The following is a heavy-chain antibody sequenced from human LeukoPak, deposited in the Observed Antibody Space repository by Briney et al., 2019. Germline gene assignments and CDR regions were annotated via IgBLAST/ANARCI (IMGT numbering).Heavy chain of an antibody. V-gene: IGHV3-74*01. CDR2: ISNVGSNT. CDR1: GLTFSSTW. J-gene: IGHJ5*02. Sequence: PGGSLRLSCAASGLTFSSTWMHWVRQAPGKGLVWVSRISNVGSNTNYADSVKGRFTISRDNAKNTLYLQMNSLRAEDTAVYYCARDYLGWFDPWGQGTLVTVSS. CDR3: ARDYLGWFDP.